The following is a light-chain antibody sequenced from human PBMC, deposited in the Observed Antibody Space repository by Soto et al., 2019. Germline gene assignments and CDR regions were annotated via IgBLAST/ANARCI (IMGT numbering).Light chain of an antibody. J-gene: IGLJ2*01. Sequence: QSALTQPASVSGSPGQSITISCTGTSSDVGGYNYVSWYQQHPGKAPTLMIYDVSNRPSGVSNRFSASKSGNTAALTISGLQAEDEADYYCSSYTSSSTPVVFGGGTKLTVL. V-gene: IGLV2-14*01. CDR2: DVS. CDR3: SSYTSSSTPVV. CDR1: SSDVGGYNY.